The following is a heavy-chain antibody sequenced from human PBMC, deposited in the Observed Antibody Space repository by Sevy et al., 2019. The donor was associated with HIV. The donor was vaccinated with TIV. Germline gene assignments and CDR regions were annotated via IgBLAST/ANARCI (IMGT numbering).Heavy chain of an antibody. Sequence: SETLSLTCTVSGGSMTSYYWSWIRQPPGKELEWIGYVYYTGTTNYNPALESRVTISVDTSKNQFFLKLRSVTAADTAFYYCARNNGSYHLGYWGQGTLVTVSS. CDR1: GGSMTSYY. CDR2: VYYTGTT. J-gene: IGHJ4*02. D-gene: IGHD1-26*01. V-gene: IGHV4-59*01. CDR3: ARNNGSYHLGY.